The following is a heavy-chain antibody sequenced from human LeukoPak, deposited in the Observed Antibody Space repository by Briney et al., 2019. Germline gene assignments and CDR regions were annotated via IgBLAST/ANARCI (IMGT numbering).Heavy chain of an antibody. Sequence: GASLKLSCAASGFTFTSYWMSWVRQAPGKGLEWVANIKQDGSEKYYVDSVKGRFTISRDNAKNSLYLQLNSLRAEDTAVYYCAREHVLLWFGELKRSGMDVWGKGTTVTVSS. CDR3: AREHVLLWFGELKRSGMDV. D-gene: IGHD3-10*01. V-gene: IGHV3-7*03. CDR1: GFTFTSYW. J-gene: IGHJ6*04. CDR2: IKQDGSEK.